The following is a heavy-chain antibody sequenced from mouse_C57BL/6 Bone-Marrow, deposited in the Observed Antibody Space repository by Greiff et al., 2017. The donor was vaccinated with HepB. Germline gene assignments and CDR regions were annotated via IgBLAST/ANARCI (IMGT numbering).Heavy chain of an antibody. CDR2: IDPSDSYT. J-gene: IGHJ3*01. V-gene: IGHV1-59*01. Sequence: QVQLQQPGAELVRPGTSVKLSCKASGYTFTSYWMHWVKQRPGQGLEWIGVIDPSDSYTNYNQKFKGKATLTVDTSSSTAYMQLSSLTSEDSAVYYCARALLYTPFAYWGQGTLVTVSA. CDR1: GYTFTSYW. D-gene: IGHD2-12*01. CDR3: ARALLYTPFAY.